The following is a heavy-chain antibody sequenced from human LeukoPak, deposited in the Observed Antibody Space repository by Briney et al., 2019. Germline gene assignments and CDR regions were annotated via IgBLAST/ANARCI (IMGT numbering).Heavy chain of an antibody. V-gene: IGHV1-69*05. CDR3: ASEYCSGGSCYHYYYYMDV. CDR2: IIPIFGTA. Sequence: SVKVSCKASGGTFSSYAISWVRQAPGQGLGWMGRIIPIFGTANYAQKFQGRVTITTDESTSTAYMELSSLRSEDTAVYYCASEYCSGGSCYHYYYYMDVWGKGTTVTVSS. J-gene: IGHJ6*03. D-gene: IGHD2-15*01. CDR1: GGTFSSYA.